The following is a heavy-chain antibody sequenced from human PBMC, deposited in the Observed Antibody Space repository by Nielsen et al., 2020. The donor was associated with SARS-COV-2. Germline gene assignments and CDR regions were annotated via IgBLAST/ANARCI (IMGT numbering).Heavy chain of an antibody. J-gene: IGHJ3*01. D-gene: IGHD4-17*01. CDR3: ATWGTYGDLDAFHF. Sequence: GGSLRLSCAASGFTFSNPWMSWVRQAPGKGLEWVSGISSSGSKTHDADSAKGRFIISRDNSKNTLYLQMNSLRAEDTAVYYCATWGTYGDLDAFHFWGQGTMVTVSS. CDR2: ISSSGSKT. V-gene: IGHV3-23*01. CDR1: GFTFSNPW.